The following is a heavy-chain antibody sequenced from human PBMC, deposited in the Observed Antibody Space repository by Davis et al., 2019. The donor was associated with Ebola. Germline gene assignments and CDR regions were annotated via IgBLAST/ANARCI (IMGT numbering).Heavy chain of an antibody. V-gene: IGHV4-34*01. CDR3: ARVGIAAAVMYYYYYMDV. CDR1: GGSFSGYY. J-gene: IGHJ6*03. Sequence: PSETLSLTCAVYGGSFSGYYWSWIRQPPGKGLEWIGEINHSGSTNYNPSLKSRVTISVDTSKNQFSLKLSSVTAADTAVYYCARVGIAAAVMYYYYYMDVWGKGTTVTVSS. D-gene: IGHD6-13*01. CDR2: INHSGST.